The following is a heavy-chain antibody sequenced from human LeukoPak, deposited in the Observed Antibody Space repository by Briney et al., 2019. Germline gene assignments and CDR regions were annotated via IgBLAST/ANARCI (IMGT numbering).Heavy chain of an antibody. CDR2: IYSSGST. CDR3: ARDRGFMVRGSRRGYDDYYYYMDV. CDR1: GGSLSSYY. Sequence: SETLSLTCTVSGGSLSSYYWNWIRQPAGKGLEWIGRIYSSGSTNYNPSLKSRVTISVDTSKNQFSLKLSSVTAADTAVYYCARDRGFMVRGSRRGYDDYYYYMDVWGKGTTVTISS. V-gene: IGHV4-4*07. D-gene: IGHD3-10*01. J-gene: IGHJ6*03.